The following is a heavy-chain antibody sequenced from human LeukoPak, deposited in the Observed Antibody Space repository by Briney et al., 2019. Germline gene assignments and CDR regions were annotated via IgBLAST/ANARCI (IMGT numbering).Heavy chain of an antibody. CDR3: ARAHGAVAGTGAFDI. D-gene: IGHD6-19*01. V-gene: IGHV1-18*01. CDR1: GYTFTSYG. Sequence: EASVKVSCKASGYTFTSYGISWVRQAPGQGLEWMGWISAYNGNTNYAQKLQGRVTMTTDTSTSTAYMEPRSLRSDDTAVYYCARAHGAVAGTGAFDIWGQGTMVTVSS. CDR2: ISAYNGNT. J-gene: IGHJ3*02.